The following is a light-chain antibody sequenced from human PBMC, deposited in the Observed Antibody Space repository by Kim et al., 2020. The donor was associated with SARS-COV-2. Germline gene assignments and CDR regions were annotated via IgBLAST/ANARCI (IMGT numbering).Light chain of an antibody. CDR1: SSDVGGYNY. Sequence: QSALTQPASVSGSPGQSITISCTGTSSDVGGYNYVSWYQHHPGKAPKLMIYDVDKRPSGVSNRFSGSKSGNPASLTISGLQAEDEADYYCNSYTNSNTYVFGTGTKVTVL. CDR3: NSYTNSNTYV. CDR2: DVD. V-gene: IGLV2-14*03. J-gene: IGLJ1*01.